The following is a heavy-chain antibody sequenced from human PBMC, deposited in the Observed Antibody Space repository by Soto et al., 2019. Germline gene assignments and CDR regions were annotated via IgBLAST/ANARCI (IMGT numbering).Heavy chain of an antibody. CDR2: LGSDGAKI. Sequence: GGSLRLSCAASGFILHNYAIHWVRLTPGKGLEWVSGLGSDGAKIDYVDSVKGRFTISRDNAKNSVYLQMSSLRSEDTALYYCATNFGGTYLDFWSGYARMNYFDLWGQGTLVTVSS. CDR3: ATNFGGTYLDFWSGYARMNYFDL. CDR1: GFILHNYA. V-gene: IGHV3-9*01. D-gene: IGHD3-3*01. J-gene: IGHJ4*02.